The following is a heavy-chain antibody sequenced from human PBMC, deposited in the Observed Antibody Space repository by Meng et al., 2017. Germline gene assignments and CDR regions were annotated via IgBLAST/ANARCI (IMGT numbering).Heavy chain of an antibody. Sequence: HVQRKPWGAGLLTPSETLSLTCAVSGGSFSGYYWSWIRQPPGKGLEYIGESNHSGSTNYNPSLKSRVTISVDTSKNQFSLKLSSVTAADTAVYYCAGGLRPAALGYYFDYWGQGTLVTVSS. J-gene: IGHJ4*02. V-gene: IGHV4-34*01. D-gene: IGHD3-3*02. CDR2: SNHSGST. CDR1: GGSFSGYY. CDR3: AGGLRPAALGYYFDY.